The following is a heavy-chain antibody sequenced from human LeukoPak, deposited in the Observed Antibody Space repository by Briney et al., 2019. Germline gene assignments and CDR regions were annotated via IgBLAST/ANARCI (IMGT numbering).Heavy chain of an antibody. CDR1: RFTLSSYW. CDR2: IKKDVSAK. V-gene: IGHV3-7*01. J-gene: IGHJ6*03. CDR3: ASRYYDIWSGYYPYYYYHYMDV. D-gene: IGHD3-3*01. Sequence: GGSLRLSCAASRFTLSSYWMSCVRQAPGEGLEWVAHIKKDVSAKYYVDSVKGGFTISRANAKNSQYLQMNSLRAEDSAVYYCASRYYDIWSGYYPYYYYHYMDVWGKGTTVTVSS.